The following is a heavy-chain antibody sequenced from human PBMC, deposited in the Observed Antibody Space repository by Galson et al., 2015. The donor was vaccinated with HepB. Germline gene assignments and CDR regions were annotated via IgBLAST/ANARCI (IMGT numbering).Heavy chain of an antibody. D-gene: IGHD3-22*01. J-gene: IGHJ4*02. CDR2: FDPEDGET. CDR3: ATSWGSGYPLLFY. V-gene: IGHV1-24*01. CDR1: GYTLTELS. Sequence: SVKVSCKVSGYTLTELSMHWVRQAPGKGLEWMGGFDPEDGETIYAQKFQGRVTMTEDTSTDTAYMELSSLRSEDTAVYYCATSWGSGYPLLFYWGQGTLVTVSS.